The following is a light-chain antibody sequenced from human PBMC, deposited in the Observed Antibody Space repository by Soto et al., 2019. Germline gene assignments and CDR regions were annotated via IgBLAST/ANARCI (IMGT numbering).Light chain of an antibody. CDR1: RGVASN. V-gene: IGKV3-15*01. CDR2: SAS. J-gene: IGKJ4*01. Sequence: GLPQPPPPLFLLPGEGAPLSFWASRGVASNLAWYQKKPGQAPRLLIYSASSRATGIPVRFSGSGSGTEFTLTISSLQSEDFAVYYCQQYNTWLSFGGGTKVEIK. CDR3: QQYNTWLS.